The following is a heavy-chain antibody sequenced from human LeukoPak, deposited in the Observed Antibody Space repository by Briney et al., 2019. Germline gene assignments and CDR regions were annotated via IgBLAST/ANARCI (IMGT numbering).Heavy chain of an antibody. CDR1: GFTFSSYS. J-gene: IGHJ4*02. V-gene: IGHV3-48*01. Sequence: GGSLRLSCAASGFTFSSYSMNWVRQAPGKGLEWVSYISSSSSTIYYADSVKGRFTISRDNSKNTLYLRMNSLRAEDTAVYYCARGNDWYCSGGSCYFDYWGQGTLVTVSS. D-gene: IGHD2-15*01. CDR2: ISSSSSTI. CDR3: ARGNDWYCSGGSCYFDY.